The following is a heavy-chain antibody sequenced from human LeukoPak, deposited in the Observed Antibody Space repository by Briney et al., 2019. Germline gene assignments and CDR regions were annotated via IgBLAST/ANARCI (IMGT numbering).Heavy chain of an antibody. J-gene: IGHJ4*02. V-gene: IGHV4-59*01. D-gene: IGHD4-17*01. CDR2: IYYSGST. CDR1: GGSISYYY. CDR3: VSSRTTVTPPGY. Sequence: PSETLSLTCTVSGGSISYYYWSWIRQPPGKGLEWIGYIYYSGSTNYNPSLKSRVTISVDTSKNQFFLKLSSVTAADTAVYYCVSSRTTVTPPGYWGQGILVTVSS.